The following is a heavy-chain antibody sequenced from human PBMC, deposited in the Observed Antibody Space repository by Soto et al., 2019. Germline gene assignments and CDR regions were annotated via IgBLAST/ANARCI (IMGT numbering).Heavy chain of an antibody. CDR1: GFTFSSYD. CDR2: IGTAGDT. D-gene: IGHD3-10*01. CDR3: ARGGDYYYGMDV. J-gene: IGHJ6*02. Sequence: GGSLRLSCAASGFTFSSYDMHWVRQATGKGLEWVSAIGTAGDTYYPGSVKGRFTISRENAKNSLYLQMNSLRAGDTAGYYCARGGDYYYGMDVWGQGTTVTVSS. V-gene: IGHV3-13*01.